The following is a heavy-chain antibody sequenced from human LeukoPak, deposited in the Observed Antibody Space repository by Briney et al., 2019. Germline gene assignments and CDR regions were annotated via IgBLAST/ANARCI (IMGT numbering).Heavy chain of an antibody. CDR1: GGSISSSSYY. D-gene: IGHD6-13*01. Sequence: SETLSLTCTVSGGSISSSSYYWGWIRQPPGKGLEWIGSIYYSGSTYYNPSLKSRVTISVDTSKNQFSLKLSSVTAADTAVYYCARDISSWSGGYYYMDVWGKGTTVTVSS. CDR3: ARDISSWSGGYYYMDV. J-gene: IGHJ6*03. CDR2: IYYSGST. V-gene: IGHV4-39*07.